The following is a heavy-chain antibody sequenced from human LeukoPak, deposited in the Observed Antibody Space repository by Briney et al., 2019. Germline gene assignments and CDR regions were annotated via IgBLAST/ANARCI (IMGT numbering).Heavy chain of an antibody. CDR2: INHSGST. CDR3: ARLSFGSGSYYKYLDY. Sequence: PSETLSLTCAVYGGSFSGYYWSWIRQPPGKGLEWIGEINHSGSTNYNPSLKSRVTISVDTSKNQFSLKLSSVTAADTAVYSCARLSFGSGSYYKYLDYWGQGALVTVSS. J-gene: IGHJ4*02. CDR1: GGSFSGYY. D-gene: IGHD3-10*01. V-gene: IGHV4-34*01.